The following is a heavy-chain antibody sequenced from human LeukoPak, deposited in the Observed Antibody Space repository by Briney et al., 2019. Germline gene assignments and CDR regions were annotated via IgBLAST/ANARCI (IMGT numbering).Heavy chain of an antibody. V-gene: IGHV3-48*01. Sequence: GGSLRLSCAASGFTFSSYWMNWVRQAPGKGLEWVSYISSSSSTIYYADSVKGRFAISRDNAKNSLYLQMNSLRAEDTAVYYCARGAYYYEDWGQGTLVTVSS. CDR2: ISSSSSTI. CDR1: GFTFSSYW. D-gene: IGHD3-22*01. CDR3: ARGAYYYED. J-gene: IGHJ4*02.